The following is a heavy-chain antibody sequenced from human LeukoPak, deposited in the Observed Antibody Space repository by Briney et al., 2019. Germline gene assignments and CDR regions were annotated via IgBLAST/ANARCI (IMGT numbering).Heavy chain of an antibody. Sequence: GGSLRLSCAASGFTFSSYSMNWVRQAPGKGLEWVSYISSSSSTIYYADSVKGRFTISRDNAKNSLYLQMNSLRAEDTAVYYCARPPMSRWDPCYFDYWGQGTLVTVSS. J-gene: IGHJ4*02. D-gene: IGHD1-26*01. V-gene: IGHV3-48*01. CDR2: ISSSSSTI. CDR3: ARPPMSRWDPCYFDY. CDR1: GFTFSSYS.